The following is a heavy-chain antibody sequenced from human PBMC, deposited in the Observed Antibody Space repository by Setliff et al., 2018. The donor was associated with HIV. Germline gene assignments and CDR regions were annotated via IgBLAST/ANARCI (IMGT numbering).Heavy chain of an antibody. Sequence: PSETLSLTCAVYGGSFRGYYWNWIRQSPDKGLEWIGEIDHSGSTNYNPSLRSRVIISIDTSRNQFSLKLTSVTAADTAVYYCAKGRYSSGANYYYYYMDVWAKGTTVTVSS. CDR2: IDHSGST. D-gene: IGHD6-19*01. CDR3: AKGRYSSGANYYYYYMDV. CDR1: GGSFRGYY. J-gene: IGHJ6*03. V-gene: IGHV4-34*01.